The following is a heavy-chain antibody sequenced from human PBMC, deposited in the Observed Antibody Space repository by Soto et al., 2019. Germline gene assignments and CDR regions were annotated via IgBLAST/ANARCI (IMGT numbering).Heavy chain of an antibody. CDR1: GFTFSSYG. J-gene: IGHJ5*02. Sequence: QVQLVESGGGVVQPGRSLRLSCAASGFTFSSYGMHWVLQAPGKGLEWVAVISYDGSNKYYADSVKGRFTISRNNSKNTLYPQMNSLRAEDTAVYYCAKERGYEFWSGHTWFDPWGQGTLVTVSS. D-gene: IGHD3-3*01. CDR2: ISYDGSNK. CDR3: AKERGYEFWSGHTWFDP. V-gene: IGHV3-30*18.